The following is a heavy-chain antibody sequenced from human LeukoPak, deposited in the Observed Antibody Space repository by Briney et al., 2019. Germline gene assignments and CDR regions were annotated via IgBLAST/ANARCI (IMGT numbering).Heavy chain of an antibody. CDR1: GYTFTSYA. CDR3: ARKSVAATPRDIVYQYSYMDV. D-gene: IGHD2-15*01. CDR2: ISTDTGNP. J-gene: IGHJ6*03. V-gene: IGHV7-4-1*02. Sequence: ASVKVSCKASGYTFTSYAMNWVRQAPGQGLEWMGWISTDTGNPTYAQGFTGRFVFSLDTSVSTAYLQISSLKAEDTAVYYCARKSVAATPRDIVYQYSYMDVWGKGTTVTVSS.